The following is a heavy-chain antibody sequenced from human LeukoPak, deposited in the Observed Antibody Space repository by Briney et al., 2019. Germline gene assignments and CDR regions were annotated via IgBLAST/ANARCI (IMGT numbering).Heavy chain of an antibody. CDR3: AKAPGYAPGYFDY. CDR1: GFTFSSYA. J-gene: IGHJ4*02. V-gene: IGHV3-23*01. CDR2: ISGSGGST. Sequence: GGSLRLSCAASGFTFSSYAMSGVRQAPGKGLEGVSAISGSGGSTYYADSVKGRFTISRDNSKNTLYLQINNLRAEDTAVYYCAKAPGYAPGYFDYWGQGTLVTVSS. D-gene: IGHD2-2*01.